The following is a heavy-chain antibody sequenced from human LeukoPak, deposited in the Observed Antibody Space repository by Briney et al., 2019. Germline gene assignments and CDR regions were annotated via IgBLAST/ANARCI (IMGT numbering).Heavy chain of an antibody. CDR3: ARGTTLYDSSGDDFDY. CDR2: ISYSGGNA. V-gene: IGHV3-23*01. Sequence: GGSLRLSCAASGFTFRDSAMTGVRHVPGKGLEWVSLISYSGGNAYYADSVKGRFTISRDNSENTLYLQMNSLRAEDTAVYYCARGTTLYDSSGDDFDYWGQGTLVTVSS. J-gene: IGHJ4*02. D-gene: IGHD3-22*01. CDR1: GFTFRDSA.